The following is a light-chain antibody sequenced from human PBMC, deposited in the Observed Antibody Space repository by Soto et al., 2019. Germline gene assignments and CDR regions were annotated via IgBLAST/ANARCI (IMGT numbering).Light chain of an antibody. CDR1: RSVDLW. J-gene: IGKJ1*01. CDR3: LEYNRYTGT. Sequence: DNQMTQSPSTLPASVGDRATITCRASRSVDLWLAWYLQTRGQAPKIXIYDASSLQSGVPSRFSGSGAGTDFTLTISSLQPDDVGTDYCLEYNRYTGTFGPGTKVDIK. V-gene: IGKV1-5*01. CDR2: DAS.